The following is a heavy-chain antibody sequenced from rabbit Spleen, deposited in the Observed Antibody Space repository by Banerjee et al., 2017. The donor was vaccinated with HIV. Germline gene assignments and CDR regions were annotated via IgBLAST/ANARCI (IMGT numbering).Heavy chain of an antibody. V-gene: IGHV1S40*01. CDR2: VAGGVSCSS. CDR3: ARDSGTSFSSYGMDL. Sequence: QSLEESGGDLVKPGASLTLTCTASGFSFSCSDYMCWVRQPPGKGLEWISCVAGGVSCSSYSATWAKGRFTISKTSSTTVTLQMTSLTAGDTATYFCARDSGTSFSSYGMDLWGQGTLVTVS. D-gene: IGHD7-1*01. J-gene: IGHJ6*01. CDR1: GFSFSCSDY.